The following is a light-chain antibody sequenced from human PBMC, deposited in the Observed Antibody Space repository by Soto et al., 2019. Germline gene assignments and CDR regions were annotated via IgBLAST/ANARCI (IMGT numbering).Light chain of an antibody. CDR3: SSYTSSSTYVV. V-gene: IGLV2-14*01. J-gene: IGLJ2*01. Sequence: QSALTQPASVSGSPGQSITISCTGTSSDIGGYNYVSWYQQHPGKAPKLMIYDVSNRPSGVSNRFSGSKSGNTASLTISGLQAEDEADYYCSSYTSSSTYVVFGGGTKLTFL. CDR1: SSDIGGYNY. CDR2: DVS.